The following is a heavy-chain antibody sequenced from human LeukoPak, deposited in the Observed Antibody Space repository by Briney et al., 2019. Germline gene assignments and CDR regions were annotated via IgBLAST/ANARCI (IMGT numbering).Heavy chain of an antibody. CDR2: FDPEDGET. Sequence: ASVKVSCKVSGYTLTELSMHWVRQAPGKGLEWMGGFDPEDGETIHAQKFQGRVTMTGDTSTDTAYMELSSLRSEDTAVYYCARFGRGYSYGVDYWGQGTLVPVSS. CDR3: ARFGRGYSYGVDY. J-gene: IGHJ4*02. CDR1: GYTLTELS. V-gene: IGHV1-24*01. D-gene: IGHD5-18*01.